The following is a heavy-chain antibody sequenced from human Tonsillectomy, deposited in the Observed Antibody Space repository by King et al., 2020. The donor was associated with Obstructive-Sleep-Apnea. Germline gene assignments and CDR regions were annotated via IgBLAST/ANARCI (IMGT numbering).Heavy chain of an antibody. D-gene: IGHD2-21*02. Sequence: VQLVESGGGVVQPGGSLRLSCAASGFTFSSYLLKWGRLASGKVLEWVSYITSSSSTIYYADFVKGRFTISRDNAKNSLYLQMNSLRAEDTAVYYCARVRAYCGGDCLYYFDYWGQGTLVTVSS. J-gene: IGHJ4*02. V-gene: IGHV3-48*01. CDR1: GFTFSSYL. CDR2: ITSSSSTI. CDR3: ARVRAYCGGDCLYYFDY.